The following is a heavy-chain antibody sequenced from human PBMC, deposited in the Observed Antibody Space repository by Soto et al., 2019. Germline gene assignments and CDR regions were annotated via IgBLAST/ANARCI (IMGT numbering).Heavy chain of an antibody. Sequence: GGSLRLSCAASGFTFSSYSMNWVRQAPGKGLEWVSSISSSSSYIYYADSVKGRFTISRDNAKNSLYLQMNSLRAEDTAVYYCARDLYVDTAMAIFYYYYGMDVWGQGTTVTVSS. CDR1: GFTFSSYS. V-gene: IGHV3-21*01. D-gene: IGHD5-18*01. J-gene: IGHJ6*02. CDR2: ISSSSSYI. CDR3: ARDLYVDTAMAIFYYYYGMDV.